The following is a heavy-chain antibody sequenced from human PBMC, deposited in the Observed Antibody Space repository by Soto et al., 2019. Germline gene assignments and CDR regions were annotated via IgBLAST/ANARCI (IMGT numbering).Heavy chain of an antibody. Sequence: SETLSLTCAVYGGSFSGYYWSWIRQPPGKGLEWIGEINHSGSTNYNPSLKSRVTISVDTSKNLFSLKLSSVTAADTAVYYCARGPVSLKTGTTDNWFDPWGQGTLVTVSS. J-gene: IGHJ5*02. CDR2: INHSGST. D-gene: IGHD1-1*01. CDR1: GGSFSGYY. CDR3: ARGPVSLKTGTTDNWFDP. V-gene: IGHV4-34*01.